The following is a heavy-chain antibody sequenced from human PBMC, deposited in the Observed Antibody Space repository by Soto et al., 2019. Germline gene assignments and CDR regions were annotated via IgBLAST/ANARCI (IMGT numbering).Heavy chain of an antibody. Sequence: GASVKVSYKASGGTLSSFAISWVRQAPGQGLEWMGGIIPIYDTTNYAHTFQGRVTITADESTNTAFMELSSLRSVDTAVYYCARARAERERSYDFWSGSFDYWGQGSMVTVYS. CDR2: IIPIYDTT. V-gene: IGHV1-69*13. CDR1: GGTLSSFA. CDR3: ARARAERERSYDFWSGSFDY. J-gene: IGHJ4*02. D-gene: IGHD3-3*01.